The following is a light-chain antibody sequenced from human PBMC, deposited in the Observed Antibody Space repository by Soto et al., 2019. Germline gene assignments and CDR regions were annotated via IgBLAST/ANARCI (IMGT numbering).Light chain of an antibody. Sequence: EIVLTPSPGTLSLSPGERATLSCRASQSVSSTYLAWYQQKPGQAPRLLIYGASTRATGLPDRFSGSGSGTDFTLTISRMEPEDFAVYYCQHYGSSRWTFGQGTKVDIK. CDR3: QHYGSSRWT. V-gene: IGKV3-20*01. J-gene: IGKJ1*01. CDR2: GAS. CDR1: QSVSSTY.